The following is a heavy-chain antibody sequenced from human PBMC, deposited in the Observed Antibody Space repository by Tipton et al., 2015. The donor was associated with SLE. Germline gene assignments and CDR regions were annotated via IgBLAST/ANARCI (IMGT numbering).Heavy chain of an antibody. Sequence: GLVKPSETLSLTCTVSGASIRSDHWSWIRQPPGKGPECIGYISYTGSAIYNPSLESRFTMSIDTSTNQLSLRLTSVTAADTARYYCARVWISAEFWFDPWGQGTLVTVSS. J-gene: IGHJ5*02. CDR1: GASIRSDH. D-gene: IGHD2-2*03. CDR2: ISYTGSA. CDR3: ARVWISAEFWFDP. V-gene: IGHV4-59*01.